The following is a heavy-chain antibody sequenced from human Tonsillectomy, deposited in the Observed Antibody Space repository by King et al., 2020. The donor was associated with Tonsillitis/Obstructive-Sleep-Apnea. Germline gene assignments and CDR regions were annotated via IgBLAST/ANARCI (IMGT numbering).Heavy chain of an antibody. D-gene: IGHD3-16*01. CDR2: INHIGST. V-gene: IGHV4-34*01. Sequence: VQLQQWGAGLLKPSETLSLTCAVYGGSFRGYYWSWIRQPPGKGLEWIGEINHIGSTNYNPSLKSRVTRSVDTSKNQFSLRLSSVTAADTAVYYCARVFGVPYGAFDIWGQGTMVTVSS. J-gene: IGHJ3*02. CDR1: GGSFRGYY. CDR3: ARVFGVPYGAFDI.